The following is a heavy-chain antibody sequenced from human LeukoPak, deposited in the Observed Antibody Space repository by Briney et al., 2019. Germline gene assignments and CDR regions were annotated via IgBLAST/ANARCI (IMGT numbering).Heavy chain of an antibody. V-gene: IGHV3-21*01. CDR2: ISSSSSYI. J-gene: IGHJ6*02. D-gene: IGHD6-13*01. CDR1: GFTFSSYS. CDR3: ARDSVAAAGTGSNYYGMDV. Sequence: GGPLTLSCAASGFTFSSYSMNWVRQAPGKGLEWVSSISSSSSYIYYADSVKGRFTISRDNAKNSLYLQMNSLRAEDTAVYYCARDSVAAAGTGSNYYGMDVWGQGTTVTVSS.